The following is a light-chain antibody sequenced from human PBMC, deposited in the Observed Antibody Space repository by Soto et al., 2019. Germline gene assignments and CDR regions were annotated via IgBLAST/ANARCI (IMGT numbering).Light chain of an antibody. CDR2: GAS. V-gene: IGKV3-20*01. J-gene: IGKJ1*01. Sequence: EIVMAQSPATLSVSPGERASLSCRASQSVSSNLAWYQQKRGQAPRLLIYGASSRATGIPDRFSGSGSGTDFSLTISRLEPEDFAVYYCQQYGSSPWTFGQGTKVDIK. CDR3: QQYGSSPWT. CDR1: QSVSSN.